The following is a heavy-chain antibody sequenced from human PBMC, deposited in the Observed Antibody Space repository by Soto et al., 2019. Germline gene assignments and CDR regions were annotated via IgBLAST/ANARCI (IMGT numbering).Heavy chain of an antibody. J-gene: IGHJ4*02. CDR2: IYSGGST. Sequence: HPGGSLRLSCAASGFTVSSNYMSWVRQAPGKGLEWVSVIYSGGSTYYADSVKGRFTISRDNSKNTLYLQMNSLRAEDTAVYYCARATDTSHCYNYWGQGTLVTVSS. V-gene: IGHV3-66*01. D-gene: IGHD2-15*01. CDR3: ARATDTSHCYNY. CDR1: GFTVSSNY.